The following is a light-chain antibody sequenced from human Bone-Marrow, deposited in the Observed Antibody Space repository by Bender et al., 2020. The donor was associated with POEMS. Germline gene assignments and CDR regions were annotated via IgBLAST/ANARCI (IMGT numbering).Light chain of an antibody. CDR1: SSDIGGYNY. V-gene: IGLV2-14*01. J-gene: IGLJ3*02. Sequence: QSALTQPASVSGSPGQSITISCTGTSSDIGGYNYVSWYQQYPGKAPKVVIYENTERPSGVSTRFSGSKSGSTASLTISGLQAEDEADYYCQSYDNSLGGWVFGGGTKLTVL. CDR3: QSYDNSLGGWV. CDR2: ENT.